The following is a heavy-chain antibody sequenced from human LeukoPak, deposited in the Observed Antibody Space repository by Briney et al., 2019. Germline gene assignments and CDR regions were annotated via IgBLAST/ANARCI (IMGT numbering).Heavy chain of an antibody. J-gene: IGHJ4*02. CDR1: GGSIGSYY. CDR3: ARGPYSSRYDY. V-gene: IGHV4-59*01. CDR2: IYSSGST. D-gene: IGHD6-13*01. Sequence: PSETLSLTCTVSGGSIGSYYWSWIRQPPGKGLEWIGYIYSSGSTNYNPSLKSRVTISLDTSKNQFSLNLSSVTAADTAVYYCARGPYSSRYDYWGQGTVVTVSS.